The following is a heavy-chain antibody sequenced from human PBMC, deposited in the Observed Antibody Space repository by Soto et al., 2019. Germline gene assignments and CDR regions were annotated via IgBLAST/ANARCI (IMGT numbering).Heavy chain of an antibody. D-gene: IGHD3-10*01. J-gene: IGHJ6*02. CDR1: GGTFSIYA. V-gene: IGHV1-69*13. CDR3: ASRGELVLGDYYGMDV. CDR2: IIPIFGTA. Sequence: ASVKVYCRASGGTFSIYAISWVRQAPGQGLEWMGGIIPIFGTANYAQKFQGRVTITADESTSTAYMELSSLRSEDTAMYYCASRGELVLGDYYGMDVWGQGTMVTVSS.